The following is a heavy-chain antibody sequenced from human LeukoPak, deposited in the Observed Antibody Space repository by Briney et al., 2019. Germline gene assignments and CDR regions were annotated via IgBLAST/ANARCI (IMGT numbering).Heavy chain of an antibody. CDR2: IYYSGST. Sequence: PSETLSLTCTVSGGSISSYYWSWIRQPPGKGLEWIGYIYYSGSTNYNPSLKNRATISVDTSKNQFSLKLSSVTAADTAVYYCARDTVGAILMDVWGKGTTVTVSS. CDR1: GGSISSYY. V-gene: IGHV4-59*01. J-gene: IGHJ6*03. CDR3: ARDTVGAILMDV. D-gene: IGHD1-26*01.